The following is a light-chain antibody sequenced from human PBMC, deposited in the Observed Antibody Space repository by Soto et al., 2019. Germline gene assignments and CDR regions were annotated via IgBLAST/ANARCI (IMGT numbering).Light chain of an antibody. CDR1: RSDVDGYNF. Sequence: QSALTQPASVSGSPGQSITISCTGTRSDVDGYNFVSWYQQHPGKVPKLLIYDVTHRPSGVSNRFSASKSANTASLTISGLQAEDEADYYCSSYTSTNTLVFGGGTQLTVL. CDR3: SSYTSTNTLV. J-gene: IGLJ2*01. V-gene: IGLV2-14*01. CDR2: DVT.